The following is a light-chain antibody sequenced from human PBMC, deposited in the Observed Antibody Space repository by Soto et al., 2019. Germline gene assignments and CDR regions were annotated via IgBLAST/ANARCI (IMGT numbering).Light chain of an antibody. CDR2: EVS. CDR1: NSDVGGYDY. Sequence: QSALTQPASVSGSPGQSITISCTGTNSDVGGYDYVSWYQHHPGKAPKLIIYEVSHRPSGVSNRFSGSRSGNTASLTISGVQAEDEADYYCSAYKSSTTLGVFGGGTKLTVL. J-gene: IGLJ3*02. V-gene: IGLV2-14*01. CDR3: SAYKSSTTLGV.